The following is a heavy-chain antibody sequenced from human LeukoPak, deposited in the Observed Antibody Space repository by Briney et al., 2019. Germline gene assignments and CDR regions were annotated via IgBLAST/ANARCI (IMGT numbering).Heavy chain of an antibody. CDR1: GVSISSGNFY. V-gene: IGHV4-61*09. J-gene: IGHJ5*02. D-gene: IGHD3-10*01. CDR2: VYSTGNT. CDR3: ARNKGRYGSGRVHFDP. Sequence: SETLSLTCTVSGVSISSGNFYWSWIRQSAGKGLEWIGHVYSTGNTKYNPSLKSRVTISVDTSKNQLSLKLSSVTAADTAVYYCARNKGRYGSGRVHFDPWGQGTLVTVSS.